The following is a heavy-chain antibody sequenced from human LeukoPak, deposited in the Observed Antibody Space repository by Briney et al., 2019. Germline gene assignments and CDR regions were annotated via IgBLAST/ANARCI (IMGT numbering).Heavy chain of an antibody. CDR2: MNPNSGNT. J-gene: IGHJ4*02. D-gene: IGHD3-10*01. CDR3: ARGFTMVRGVGGY. V-gene: IGHV1-8*02. Sequence: GASVKVSCKASGYTFTGYYMHWVRQAPGQGLEWMGWMNPNSGNTGYAQKFQGRVTMTRNTSISTAYMELSSLRSEDTAVYYCARGFTMVRGVGGYWGQGTLVTVSS. CDR1: GYTFTGYY.